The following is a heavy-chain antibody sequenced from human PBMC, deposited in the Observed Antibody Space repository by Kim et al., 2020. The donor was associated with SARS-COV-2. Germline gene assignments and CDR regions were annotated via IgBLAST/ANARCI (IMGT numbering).Heavy chain of an antibody. CDR3: ARSRMVRAFDP. CDR1: GGSISSGGYY. D-gene: IGHD3-10*01. V-gene: IGHV4-31*03. Sequence: SETLSLTCTVSGGSISSGGYYWSWIRQHPGKGLEWIGYIYYSGSTYYNPSLKSRVTISVDTSKNQFSLKLSSVTAAATAVYYCARSRMVRAFDPWGQGTLVTVSS. CDR2: IYYSGST. J-gene: IGHJ5*02.